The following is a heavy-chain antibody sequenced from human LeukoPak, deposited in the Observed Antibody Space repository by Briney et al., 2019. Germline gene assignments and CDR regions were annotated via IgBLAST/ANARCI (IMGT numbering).Heavy chain of an antibody. Sequence: SETLSLTCTVSGYSISSGYYWGWIRQPPGKGLEWIGSIYYSGSTYYNPSLKSRVTISVDTSKNQFSLKLSSVTAADTAVYYCARRAPQHYYDSSGWGQGTLVTVSS. CDR2: IYYSGST. V-gene: IGHV4-38-2*02. D-gene: IGHD3-22*01. CDR3: ARRAPQHYYDSSG. J-gene: IGHJ4*02. CDR1: GYSISSGYY.